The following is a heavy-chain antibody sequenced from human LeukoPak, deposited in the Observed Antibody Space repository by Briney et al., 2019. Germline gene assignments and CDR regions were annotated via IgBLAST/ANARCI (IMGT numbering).Heavy chain of an antibody. CDR3: AKGTRYQYQHDQFDY. CDR2: ISGSGGST. D-gene: IGHD2-2*01. Sequence: GGSLRLSCAASGFTFSSYAMSWVRQAPGKGLEWVSAISGSGGSTYYADSVKGRFTISRDNSKNTLYLQMNSLRAEDTAVYYCAKGTRYQYQHDQFDYWGQGTLVTVSS. J-gene: IGHJ4*02. V-gene: IGHV3-23*01. CDR1: GFTFSSYA.